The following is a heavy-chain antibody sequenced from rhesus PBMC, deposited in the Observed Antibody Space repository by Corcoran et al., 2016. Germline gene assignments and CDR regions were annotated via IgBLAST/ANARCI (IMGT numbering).Heavy chain of an antibody. J-gene: IGHJ2*01. D-gene: IGHD3-3*01. CDR3: ARDLGLRYFDL. CDR2: IFGSGGSN. Sequence: QVQLQESGPGLVKPSETRSLTCAVSGYSISSGYYWGGIRQYPGKGLGWIGSIFGSGGSNYLNPSLKSRVTLSVDTSKNQFSLKLSSVTAADTAVYYCARDLGLRYFDLWGPGTPITISS. V-gene: IGHV4S14*01. CDR1: GYSISSGYY.